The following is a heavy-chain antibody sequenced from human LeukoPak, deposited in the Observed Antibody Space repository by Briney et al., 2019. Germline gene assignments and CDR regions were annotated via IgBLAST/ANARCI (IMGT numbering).Heavy chain of an antibody. CDR2: ISGSNGNT. CDR1: GYTFTSYG. J-gene: IGHJ4*02. Sequence: SVKVSCKASGYTFTSYGVSWVRQAPGQGLEWMGWISGSNGNTNNAQKVQGRVTMTTDTSTSTAYMVLRSLRSDDTAVYYCARYPLSYSSNWHYYFDYWGQGTLLTVAS. CDR3: ARYPLSYSSNWHYYFDY. V-gene: IGHV1-18*01. D-gene: IGHD6-13*01.